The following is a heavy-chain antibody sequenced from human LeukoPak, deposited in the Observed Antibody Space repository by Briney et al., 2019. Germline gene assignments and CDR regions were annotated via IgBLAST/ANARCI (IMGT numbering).Heavy chain of an antibody. J-gene: IGHJ4*02. D-gene: IGHD3-10*01. CDR3: ARERMYSGSGSTYPYYDY. CDR2: IKPDGSEK. V-gene: IGHV3-7*01. Sequence: GGSLRLPCAASGFIFSRCWMSWVRQSPGKWLEWVANIKPDGSEKYYVDSVKGRFTISRDNAKNALYLEMNSLRVGDTAVYYCARERMYSGSGSTYPYYDYWGQGTLVTVSS. CDR1: GFIFSRCW.